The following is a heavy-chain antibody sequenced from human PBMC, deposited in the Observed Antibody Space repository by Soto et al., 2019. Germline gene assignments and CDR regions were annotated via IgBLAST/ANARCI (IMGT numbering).Heavy chain of an antibody. D-gene: IGHD6-19*01. V-gene: IGHV3-23*01. CDR3: AKDWSSSGGRGAVNDAFDI. Sequence: GSLRLSCAASGFTFSSYAMSWVRQAPGKGLEWVSAISGSGGSTYYADSVKGRFTISRDNSKNTLYLQMNSLRAEDTAVYYCAKDWSSSGGRGAVNDAFDIWGQGTMVTVSS. J-gene: IGHJ3*02. CDR1: GFTFSSYA. CDR2: ISGSGGST.